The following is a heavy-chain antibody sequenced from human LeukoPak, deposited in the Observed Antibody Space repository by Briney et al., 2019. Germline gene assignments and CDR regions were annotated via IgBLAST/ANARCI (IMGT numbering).Heavy chain of an antibody. V-gene: IGHV3-33*06. J-gene: IGHJ4*02. D-gene: IGHD3-22*01. CDR1: GFTFSSYG. Sequence: PGGSLRLSCAASGFTFSSYGMHWVRQAPGKGLEWVAVIWYDGSNKYYADSVKGRFTISRDNSKNTLYLQMNSLRAEDTAVYYCAKDSGAPRYDSSGYCFDYRGQGTLVTVSS. CDR2: IWYDGSNK. CDR3: AKDSGAPRYDSSGYCFDY.